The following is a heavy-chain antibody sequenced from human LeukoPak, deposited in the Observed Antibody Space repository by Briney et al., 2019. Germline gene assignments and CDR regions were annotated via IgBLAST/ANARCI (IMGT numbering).Heavy chain of an antibody. V-gene: IGHV3-9*01. CDR1: GSPFDDYG. CDR3: AKDRFFYDSGSKAN. CDR2: ISWNSSII. Sequence: GGSLRLSCVASGSPFDDYGWFWVRQSPGKGWDGVSSISWNSSIIDYADSVKGRFTISRDNAKNSLYLQMNSLRVEDTAFYYCAKDRFFYDSGSKANWGQGTLVTVSS. J-gene: IGHJ4*02. D-gene: IGHD3-22*01.